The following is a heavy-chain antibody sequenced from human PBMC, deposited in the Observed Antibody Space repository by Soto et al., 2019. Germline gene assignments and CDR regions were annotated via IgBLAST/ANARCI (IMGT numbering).Heavy chain of an antibody. V-gene: IGHV4-30-4*01. D-gene: IGHD3-10*01. Sequence: QVQLQESGPGLVKPSQTLSLTCTVSGGSISSGDYYWSWIRQPPGKGLEWIGYIYYNGSTYYNPSLQSLVPISAETSKNQFSRTLSSVTAADTAVYYCARAQGSGFLVSWGQGTLVTVSS. CDR3: ARAQGSGFLVS. CDR1: GGSISSGDYY. CDR2: IYYNGST. J-gene: IGHJ4*02.